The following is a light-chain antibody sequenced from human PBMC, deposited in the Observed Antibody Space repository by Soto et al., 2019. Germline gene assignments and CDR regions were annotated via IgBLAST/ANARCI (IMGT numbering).Light chain of an antibody. CDR2: AAS. J-gene: IGKJ1*01. Sequence: AIRMTQSPSSFSASTGERVTITCRASQGISSYLAWYQQKPGKAPKLLIYAASTLQSGVPSRFSGSGSGTDFTLTISCLQSEDFATYYCQQYYSYPGTFGQGTKVEIK. CDR3: QQYYSYPGT. V-gene: IGKV1-8*01. CDR1: QGISSY.